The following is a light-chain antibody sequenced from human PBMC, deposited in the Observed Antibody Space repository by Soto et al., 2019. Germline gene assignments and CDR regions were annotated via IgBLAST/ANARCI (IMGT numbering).Light chain of an antibody. J-gene: IGKJ1*01. V-gene: IGKV3-15*01. CDR1: QSVSSN. CDR2: GAS. CDR3: QQYNNWPQT. Sequence: EIVMTQSPATLSVSPEERATLSCRASQSVSSNLAWYQQKPGQAPRLLIYGASTRATGIPARFSGSGSGTEFTLTISSLQSEDFALYYCQQYNNWPQTFGQGAKVDIK.